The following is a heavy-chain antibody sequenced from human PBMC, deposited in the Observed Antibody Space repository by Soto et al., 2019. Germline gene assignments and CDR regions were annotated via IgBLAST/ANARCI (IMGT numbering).Heavy chain of an antibody. CDR3: ARRGYCSGGSCNFDY. J-gene: IGHJ4*02. CDR1: GGSISSSSYY. D-gene: IGHD2-15*01. V-gene: IGHV4-39*01. Sequence: PSETLSLTCTVSGGSISSSSYYWGWIRQPPGKGLEWIGSIYYSGSTYYNPSLKSRVTISVDTSKNQFSLKLSSVTAADTAVYYCARRGYCSGGSCNFDYWGQGTLVTVSS. CDR2: IYYSGST.